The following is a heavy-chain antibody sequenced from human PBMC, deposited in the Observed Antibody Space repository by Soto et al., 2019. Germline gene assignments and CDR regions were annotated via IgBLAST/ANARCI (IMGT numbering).Heavy chain of an antibody. D-gene: IGHD4-17*01. J-gene: IGHJ4*02. CDR3: ARVRTVTKLYYFDY. CDR1: GGSISSYY. V-gene: IGHV4-59*01. Sequence: KTAETLSLTCTVSGGSISSYYWSWVRQPPRKGLEWIGYIYYSGSTNYNPSLKSRVTISVDTSKNQFSLKLSSVTAADTAVYYCARVRTVTKLYYFDYWGQGTLVTVSS. CDR2: IYYSGST.